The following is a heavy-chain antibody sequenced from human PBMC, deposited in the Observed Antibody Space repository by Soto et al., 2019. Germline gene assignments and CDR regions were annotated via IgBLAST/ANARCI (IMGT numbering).Heavy chain of an antibody. CDR1: GFTFSSYG. CDR2: ISVAGNP. J-gene: IGHJ2*01. D-gene: IGHD1-1*01. V-gene: IGHV3-13*05. Sequence: GGSLRLSCAASGFTFSSYGMHWVRQAPGKGLEWVSAISVAGNPHYSDSVQGRFAISRENAKNSLYLQMNSLRVGDTAVYYCAREIEATGYWYFDLWGRGTLVTVSS. CDR3: AREIEATGYWYFDL.